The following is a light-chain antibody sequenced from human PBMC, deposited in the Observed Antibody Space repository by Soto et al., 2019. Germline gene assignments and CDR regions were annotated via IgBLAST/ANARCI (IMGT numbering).Light chain of an antibody. CDR2: EVS. CDR3: DSYSSSDIFYV. Sequence: QSVLTQPASVSGSPGQSITISCTGTSSDVGGYNYVSWYQQQSGKAPKLIIHEVSNRPSGVSNRFSGSKSGNTASLTISGLQAEDEADYYCDSYSSSDIFYVFGTGTKVTVL. CDR1: SSDVGGYNY. J-gene: IGLJ1*01. V-gene: IGLV2-14*01.